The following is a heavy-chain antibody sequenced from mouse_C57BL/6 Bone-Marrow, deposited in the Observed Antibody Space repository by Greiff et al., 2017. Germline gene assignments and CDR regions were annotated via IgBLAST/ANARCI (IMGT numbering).Heavy chain of an antibody. D-gene: IGHD2-4*01. CDR3: ALIYYDYDGPFAY. CDR1: GYTFTSYW. V-gene: IGHV1-64*01. Sequence: QVQLQQPGAELVKPGASVKLSCKASGYTFTSYWMHWVKQRPGQGLEWIGMIHPNSGSTNYNEKFKSKATLTVDKSSSTAYMQLSSLTSEDSAVYYCALIYYDYDGPFAYWGQGTLVPVTA. CDR2: IHPNSGST. J-gene: IGHJ3*01.